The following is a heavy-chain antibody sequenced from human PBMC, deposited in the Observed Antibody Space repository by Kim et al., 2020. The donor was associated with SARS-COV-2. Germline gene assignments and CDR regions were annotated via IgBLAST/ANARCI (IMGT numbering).Heavy chain of an antibody. CDR1: GYTFTDYP. D-gene: IGHD2-15*01. V-gene: IGHV1-3*04. Sequence: ASVKVSCKTSGYTFTDYPLYWVRQAPGQGLEWMGWINTVSGDTRSSQNFQGRVTFTRDTSANTAYMELSSLRSEDTAVYYCAKKKFFAAGCYSDFDYWGQ. CDR2: INTVSGDT. J-gene: IGHJ4*02. CDR3: AKKKFFAAGCYSDFDY.